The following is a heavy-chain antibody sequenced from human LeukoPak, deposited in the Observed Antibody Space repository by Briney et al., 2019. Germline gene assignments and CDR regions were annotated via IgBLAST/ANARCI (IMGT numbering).Heavy chain of an antibody. CDR3: ASAFGRAGY. V-gene: IGHV3-48*04. CDR2: ITSGSSTI. J-gene: IGHJ4*02. D-gene: IGHD3-10*01. CDR1: GFTFSSYN. Sequence: GGSLRLSCVASGFTFSSYNMNWLRQAPGKGLEWISYITSGSSTIYYADSVRGRFTISRDDAKNSLYLQMDSLRAEDTAVYYCASAFGRAGYWGQGTLVTVSS.